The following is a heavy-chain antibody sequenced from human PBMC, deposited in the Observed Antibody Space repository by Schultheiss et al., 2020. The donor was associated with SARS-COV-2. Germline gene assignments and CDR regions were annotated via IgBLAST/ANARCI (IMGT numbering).Heavy chain of an antibody. CDR3: TRALIAARDYYYYGMDV. CDR2: IRSKAYGGTT. Sequence: GGSLRLSCAASGFTFSSYAMSWFRQAPGKGLEWVGFIRSKAYGGTTEYAASVKGRFTISRDDSKSIAYLQMNSLKTEDTAVYYCTRALIAARDYYYYGMDVWGQGTTVTVSS. CDR1: GFTFSSYA. J-gene: IGHJ6*02. V-gene: IGHV3-49*03. D-gene: IGHD6-6*01.